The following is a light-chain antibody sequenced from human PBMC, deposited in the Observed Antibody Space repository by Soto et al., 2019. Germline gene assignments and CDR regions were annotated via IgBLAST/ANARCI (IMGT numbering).Light chain of an antibody. CDR2: GAS. J-gene: IGKJ1*01. CDR3: QQYNEWPRT. CDR1: QSISNN. Sequence: EIVMTQSPAPLSLSPGERDTLSCRPSQSISNNLAWYKQKPGQAPRLLIYGASTRATGIPARFRGSGSGTEFTLTVSSLQSESFAVYYCQQYNEWPRTFGQGTKV. V-gene: IGKV3-15*01.